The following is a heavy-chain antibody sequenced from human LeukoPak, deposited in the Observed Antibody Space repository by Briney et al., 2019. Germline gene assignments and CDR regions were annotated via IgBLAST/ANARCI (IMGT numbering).Heavy chain of an antibody. CDR3: AGGRTSNPIAAAGVNWFDP. J-gene: IGHJ5*02. CDR1: GGTFISYA. CDR2: IIPIFGTA. Sequence: ASVKVSCKASGGTFISYAISWVRQAPGQGLEWMGGIIPIFGTANYAQKFQGRVTITTDESTSTAYMELSSLRSEDTAVYYCAGGRTSNPIAAAGVNWFDPWAREPWSPSPQ. V-gene: IGHV1-69*05. D-gene: IGHD6-13*01.